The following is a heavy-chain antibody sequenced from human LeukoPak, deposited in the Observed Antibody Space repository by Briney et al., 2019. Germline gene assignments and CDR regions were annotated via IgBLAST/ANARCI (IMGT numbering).Heavy chain of an antibody. J-gene: IGHJ4*02. D-gene: IGHD5-18*01. V-gene: IGHV1-46*01. CDR1: GYTFTGYY. CDR2: INPSGGST. CDR3: ARDRVGDTAMVTPFDY. Sequence: ASVKVSCKASGYTFTGYYMHWVRQAPGQGLEWMGIINPSGGSTSYAQKFQGRVTMTRDMSTSTVYMELSSLRSEDTAVYYRARDRVGDTAMVTPFDYWGQGTLVTVSS.